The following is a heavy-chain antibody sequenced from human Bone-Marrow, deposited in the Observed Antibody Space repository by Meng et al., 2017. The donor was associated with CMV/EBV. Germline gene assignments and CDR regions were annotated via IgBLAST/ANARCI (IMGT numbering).Heavy chain of an antibody. CDR3: ACSSTPAGY. D-gene: IGHD2-2*01. J-gene: IGHJ4*02. CDR2: ISSSSSYI. Sequence: GESLKISCAASGFTFSDYYMSWIRQAPGKGLEWVSYISSSSSYIYYADSVKGRFTISRDNAKNSLYLQMNSLRAEDTAVYYCACSSTPAGYWGQGTLVTVSS. V-gene: IGHV3-11*06. CDR1: GFTFSDYY.